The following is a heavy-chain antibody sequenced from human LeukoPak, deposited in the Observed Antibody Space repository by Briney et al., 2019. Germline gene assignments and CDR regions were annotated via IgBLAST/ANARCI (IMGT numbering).Heavy chain of an antibody. V-gene: IGHV3-48*03. Sequence: GGSLRLSCAASGFTFSSYEMNWVRQAPGKGLEWVSYISSSGSTIYYADSVKGRFTISRDNAKNSLYLQMNSLRAEDTAVYYCARAGTTQLRFSSYFDYWGQGTLVTVSS. CDR3: ARAGTTQLRFSSYFDY. CDR1: GFTFSSYE. D-gene: IGHD3-3*01. CDR2: ISSSGSTI. J-gene: IGHJ4*02.